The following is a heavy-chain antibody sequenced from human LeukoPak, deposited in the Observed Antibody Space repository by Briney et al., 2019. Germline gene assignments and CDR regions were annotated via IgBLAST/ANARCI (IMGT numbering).Heavy chain of an antibody. CDR2: IYYSGST. Sequence: SETLSLTCTVSGGSISTSTYYWGLIRQPPGKGLEWIGNIYYSGSTYYNPSLRSRVTISVDTSKKQFSLKMSAVTAADTAVYYCASVRRGFGESSKYCAYYYMDVWGNGTTVTISS. CDR3: ASVRRGFGESSKYCAYYYMDV. D-gene: IGHD3-10*01. CDR1: GGSISTSTYY. V-gene: IGHV4-39*01. J-gene: IGHJ6*03.